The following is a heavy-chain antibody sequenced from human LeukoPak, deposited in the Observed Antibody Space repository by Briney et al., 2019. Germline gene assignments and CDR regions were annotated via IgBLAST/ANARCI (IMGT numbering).Heavy chain of an antibody. D-gene: IGHD3-10*01. CDR3: ARILYGSGVGAPRVDY. CDR1: GGSISSGGYY. V-gene: IGHV4-31*03. CDR2: IYYSGST. J-gene: IGHJ4*02. Sequence: PSQTLSLTCTVSGGSISSGGYYWSWIRQHPGKGLEWIGYIYYSGSTYYNPSLKSRVTISVDTSKNQFSLKLTSVTAADTAVYYCARILYGSGVGAPRVDYWGQGSLVTVSS.